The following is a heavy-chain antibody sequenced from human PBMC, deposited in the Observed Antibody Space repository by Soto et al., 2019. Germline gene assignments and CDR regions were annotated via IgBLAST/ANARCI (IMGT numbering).Heavy chain of an antibody. D-gene: IGHD2-21*02. J-gene: IGHJ5*02. CDR2: IYLSDSDT. Sequence: GESLKISCNTSGYSLTTYCFALVLQMPGKGLEWMGIIYLSDSDTIYSPSAQGHFTISADKSIKTAYLQWSSLKASDTAIYYCARHPSDCGGDCYSDLDWFDPWGQGTLVTVSS. CDR1: GYSLTTYC. CDR3: ARHPSDCGGDCYSDLDWFDP. V-gene: IGHV5-51*01.